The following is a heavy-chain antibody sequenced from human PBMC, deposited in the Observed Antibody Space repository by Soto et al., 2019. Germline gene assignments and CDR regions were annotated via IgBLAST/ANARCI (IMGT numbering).Heavy chain of an antibody. Sequence: PSETLPLTCAVKGGSFREYYWSWLRQPPGKGLEWIGEINQSGTTHYNPSLKRRINISIDTSKNQFSLNLTSVTAADTATYYCARDIITVIGGEIYYYFGMDVWGQGPTGTVSS. V-gene: IGHV4-34*01. CDR1: GGSFREYY. J-gene: IGHJ6*02. CDR2: INQSGTT. CDR3: ARDIITVIGGEIYYYFGMDV. D-gene: IGHD3-10*01.